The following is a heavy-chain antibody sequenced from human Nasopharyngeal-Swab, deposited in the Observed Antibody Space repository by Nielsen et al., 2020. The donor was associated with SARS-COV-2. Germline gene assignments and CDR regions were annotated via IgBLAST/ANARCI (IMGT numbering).Heavy chain of an antibody. Sequence: SVKVSCKASGGTFSSYAMSWVRQAPGQGLEWMGGIVPIFGTAKYAQKFQGRVTITADESTSTAYMELSSLRSEDTAVYYCARDKGIAVHDAFDIWGQGTMVIVSS. CDR3: ARDKGIAVHDAFDI. CDR1: GGTFSSYA. V-gene: IGHV1-69*13. D-gene: IGHD6-19*01. CDR2: IVPIFGTA. J-gene: IGHJ3*02.